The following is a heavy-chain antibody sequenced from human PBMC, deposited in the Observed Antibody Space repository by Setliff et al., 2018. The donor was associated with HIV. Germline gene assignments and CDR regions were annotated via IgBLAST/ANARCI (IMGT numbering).Heavy chain of an antibody. Sequence: SETLSLTCTVSGDSISTDYWTWIRQPPGKGLEWIGYIYNRASTSYNPSLKSRVTISVDTSKNQFSLKLSSVTAADTAVYYCARAYFGSGIYYWGQGTLVTVSS. V-gene: IGHV4-4*09. CDR1: GDSISTDY. J-gene: IGHJ4*02. CDR3: ARAYFGSGIYY. CDR2: IYNRAST. D-gene: IGHD3-10*01.